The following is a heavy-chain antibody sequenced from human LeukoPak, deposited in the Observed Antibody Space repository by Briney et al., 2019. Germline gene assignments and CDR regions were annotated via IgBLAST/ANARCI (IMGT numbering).Heavy chain of an antibody. J-gene: IGHJ4*02. CDR2: ITGSGDTT. Sequence: GGSLRLSCAASGFIFRNYAMSWVRQAPGKGLEWVSAITGSGDTTYYADSVKGRLTVSRDNSKNTLYVEMNTLRAEDTAVYYCAKWGDYDILTGYYVSDFWGQGTLVTVSS. D-gene: IGHD3-9*01. CDR1: GFIFRNYA. CDR3: AKWGDYDILTGYYVSDF. V-gene: IGHV3-23*01.